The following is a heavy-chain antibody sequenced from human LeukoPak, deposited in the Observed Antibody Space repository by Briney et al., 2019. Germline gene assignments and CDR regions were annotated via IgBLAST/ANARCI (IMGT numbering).Heavy chain of an antibody. V-gene: IGHV3-48*01. J-gene: IGHJ2*01. CDR2: ITSSSTNI. Sequence: GGSLRLSCAASGFTFSTYSMNWVRQAPGKGLEWVSHITSSSTNIYYADSVKGRFTISRDSSKNTLFLHMNTLRAEDTAIYYCAKDRTVGASYWYFDLWGRGTLVTVSS. CDR3: AKDRTVGASYWYFDL. CDR1: GFTFSTYS. D-gene: IGHD1-26*01.